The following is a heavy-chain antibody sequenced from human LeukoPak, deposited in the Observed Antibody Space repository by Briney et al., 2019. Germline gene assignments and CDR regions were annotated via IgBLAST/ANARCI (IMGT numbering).Heavy chain of an antibody. J-gene: IGHJ3*01. CDR2: IQSDGSEK. Sequence: PGGSLRLSCAASGFTFSDYGMHWVRQAPGKGLEWVAFIQSDGSEKSSADSVKGRFSISRDKSKNTLYLQMDSLRVGDTAVYYCATTEGSITWGQGTMVTVSS. CDR3: ATTEGSIT. V-gene: IGHV3-30*02. CDR1: GFTFSDYG. D-gene: IGHD5-12*01.